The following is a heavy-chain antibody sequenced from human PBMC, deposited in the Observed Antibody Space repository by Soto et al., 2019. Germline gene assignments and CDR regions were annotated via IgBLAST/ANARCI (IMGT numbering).Heavy chain of an antibody. CDR2: IYYSGST. CDR1: GVSISNSSHY. D-gene: IGHD3-16*01. V-gene: IGHV4-39*01. CDR3: ARPEGSDYVFPFAY. J-gene: IGHJ4*02. Sequence: SETLSLTCTVSGVSISNSSHYWGWIRQPPGKGLEWVGTIYYSGSTYYNPSLRSRVTVSVDTSKNQFSLKLSSVTAADTAVYYCARPEGSDYVFPFAYWGQGTLVTVSS.